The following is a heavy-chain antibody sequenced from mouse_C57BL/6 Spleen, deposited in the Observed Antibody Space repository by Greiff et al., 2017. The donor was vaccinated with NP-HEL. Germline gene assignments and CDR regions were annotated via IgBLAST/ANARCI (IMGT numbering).Heavy chain of an antibody. CDR1: GFSFNTYA. Sequence: EVQVVESGGGLVQPKGSLKLSCAASGFSFNTYAMNWVRQAPGKGVEWVARIRSKSNNYATYYADSVKDRFTISRDDSESMLYLQMNNLKTEDTAMYYCVRLGNYPAMDYWGQGTSVTVSS. CDR2: IRSKSNNYAT. CDR3: VRLGNYPAMDY. D-gene: IGHD2-1*01. V-gene: IGHV10-1*01. J-gene: IGHJ4*01.